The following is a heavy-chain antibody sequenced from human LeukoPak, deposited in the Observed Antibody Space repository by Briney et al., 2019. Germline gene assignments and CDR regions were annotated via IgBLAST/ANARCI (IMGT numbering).Heavy chain of an antibody. V-gene: IGHV1-8*01. Sequence: ASVKVSCKASGYTFTSYDINWVRQATGQGLEWMGWMNPNSGNTGYTQKFQGRVTMTRDTSISTAYMELSRLRSDDTAVYYCARDSFPGRYYEGAFDIWGQGTMVTVSS. CDR1: GYTFTSYD. CDR3: ARDSFPGRYYEGAFDI. CDR2: MNPNSGNT. J-gene: IGHJ3*02. D-gene: IGHD3-22*01.